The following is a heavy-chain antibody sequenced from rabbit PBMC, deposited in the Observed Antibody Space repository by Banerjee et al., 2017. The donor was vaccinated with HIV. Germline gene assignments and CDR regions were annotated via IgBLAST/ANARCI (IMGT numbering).Heavy chain of an antibody. CDR1: GFSFSSSYY. CDR2: IYAGSSGST. D-gene: IGHD6-1*01. CDR3: ARVGYAGYGYVGSYYFNL. V-gene: IGHV1S45*01. Sequence: QEQLEESGGDLVKPGASLTLTCTASGFSFSSSYYMCWVRQAPGKGLEWIACIYAGSSGSTYYASWAKGRFTISKTSSTTVTLQMTSLTAADTATYFCARVGYAGYGYVGSYYFNLWGQGTLVTVS. J-gene: IGHJ4*01.